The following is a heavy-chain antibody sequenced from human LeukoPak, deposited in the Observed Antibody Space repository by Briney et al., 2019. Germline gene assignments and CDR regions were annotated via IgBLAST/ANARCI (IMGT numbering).Heavy chain of an antibody. CDR3: ARVWGWLRKGFDY. CDR2: INHSGST. Sequence: PSETLSLTCAVYGGSFSGYYWSWIRQPPGKGLEWIGEINHSGSTNYNPSLKSRVTISVDTSKNQFSLKLSSVTAADTAVYYCARVWGWLRKGFDYWGQGTLVTVSS. J-gene: IGHJ4*02. CDR1: GGSFSGYY. V-gene: IGHV4-34*01. D-gene: IGHD5-12*01.